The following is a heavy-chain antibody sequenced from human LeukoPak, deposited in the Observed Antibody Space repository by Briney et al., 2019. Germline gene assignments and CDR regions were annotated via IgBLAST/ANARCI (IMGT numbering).Heavy chain of an antibody. Sequence: GGSLRLSCVASGFTFKNYGVHWVRQAPGKGLEGVAVIWYDGTYEYYGDSVKGRVAISRDNSKNTVSLQMNNLRAEDTAVYHCVTDGSGLAVRGWLGSWGQGAQVTVSS. CDR3: VTDGSGLAVRGWLGS. J-gene: IGHJ5*01. CDR2: IWYDGTYE. CDR1: GFTFKNYG. V-gene: IGHV3-33*01. D-gene: IGHD3-10*01.